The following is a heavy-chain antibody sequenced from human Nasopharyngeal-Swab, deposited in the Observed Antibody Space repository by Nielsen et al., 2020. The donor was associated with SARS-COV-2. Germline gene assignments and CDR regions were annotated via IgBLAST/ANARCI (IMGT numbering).Heavy chain of an antibody. CDR2: INEDGTTT. V-gene: IGHV3-74*03. D-gene: IGHD2-2*01. CDR3: ARVGQPAAFDY. J-gene: IGHJ4*02. CDR1: GLSKNW. Sequence: GESLKISCAASGLSKNWVHWVRQAPGKRLVWVSRINEDGTTTTYADAVKGRFTISRDNAKNTVYLQMNSLRAEDTAVYYCARVGQPAAFDYWGQGTLVTVSS.